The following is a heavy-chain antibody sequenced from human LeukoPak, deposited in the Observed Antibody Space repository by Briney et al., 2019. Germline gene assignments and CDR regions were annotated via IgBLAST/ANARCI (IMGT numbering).Heavy chain of an antibody. CDR1: GYTFTGYY. CDR3: ASTAGVATFILDY. D-gene: IGHD5-12*01. J-gene: IGHJ4*02. V-gene: IGHV1-2*02. CDR2: INPNSGGT. Sequence: APVKVSCKASGYTFTGYYMHWVRQAPGQGLEWMGWINPNSGGTNYAQKFQGRVTMTRDTSISTAYMELSRLRSDDTAVYYCASTAGVATFILDYWGQGTLVTVSS.